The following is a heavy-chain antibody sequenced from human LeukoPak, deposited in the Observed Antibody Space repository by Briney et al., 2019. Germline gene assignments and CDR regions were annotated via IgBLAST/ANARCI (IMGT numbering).Heavy chain of an antibody. Sequence: GASVKVSCKASGYTFTGYYMHWVRQAPGQGLEWMGWINPNSGGTNYAQKFQGRVTMTRDTSISTAYMELSRLRSDDTAVYYCARDRGVNSDEDGNYFDYWGQGTLVTVSS. D-gene: IGHD3-10*01. CDR2: INPNSGGT. CDR3: ARDRGVNSDEDGNYFDY. V-gene: IGHV1-2*02. CDR1: GYTFTGYY. J-gene: IGHJ4*02.